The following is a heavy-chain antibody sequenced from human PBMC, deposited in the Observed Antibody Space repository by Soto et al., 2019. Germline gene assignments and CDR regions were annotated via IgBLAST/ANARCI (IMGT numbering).Heavy chain of an antibody. D-gene: IGHD2-21*01. V-gene: IGHV1-58*03. J-gene: IGHJ3*01. Sequence: QMQLVQSGPEIKKPGTSVKVSCKASGFTFTGAAVHWVRQARGQRLEWIGWIVVGSGDTNYAQKFQERITLNRDMSTSTAYMELSSLSSEDTAVYYCAAVVMSAPGHDAFDVWGQGTMVTVSS. CDR1: GFTFTGAA. CDR3: AAVVMSAPGHDAFDV. CDR2: IVVGSGDT.